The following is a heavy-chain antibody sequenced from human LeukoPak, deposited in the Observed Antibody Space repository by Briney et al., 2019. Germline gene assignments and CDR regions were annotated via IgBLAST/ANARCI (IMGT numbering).Heavy chain of an antibody. J-gene: IGHJ6*02. CDR3: AKDLYYYDSSGYYYYYGMDV. V-gene: IGHV3-21*04. D-gene: IGHD3-22*01. CDR2: ISSSSSYI. CDR1: GFTFSSYS. Sequence: PGGSLRLSCAASGFTFSSYSMNWVRQAPGKGLEWVSSISSSSSYIYYADSVKGRFTISRDNSKNTLYLQMNSLRAEDTAVYYCAKDLYYYDSSGYYYYYGMDVWGQGTTVTVSS.